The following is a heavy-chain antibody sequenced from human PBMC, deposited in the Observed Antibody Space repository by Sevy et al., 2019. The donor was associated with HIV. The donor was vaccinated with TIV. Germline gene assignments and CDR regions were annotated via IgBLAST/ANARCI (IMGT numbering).Heavy chain of an antibody. Sequence: GGSLRLSCAASGFTFSKYSMSWVRQPPGKGLEWVSTLSFGCGEINYADFVKGRFTISRDNSQNSVYLQMNNLRPEDTAVYYCAREGCTKPHDYWGQGTLVTVSS. CDR3: AREGCTKPHDY. CDR2: LSFGCGEI. CDR1: GFTFSKYS. J-gene: IGHJ4*02. V-gene: IGHV3-23*01. D-gene: IGHD2-8*01.